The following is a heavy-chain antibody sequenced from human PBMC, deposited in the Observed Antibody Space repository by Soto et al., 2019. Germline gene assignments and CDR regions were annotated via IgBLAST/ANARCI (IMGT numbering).Heavy chain of an antibody. J-gene: IGHJ4*02. D-gene: IGHD4-17*01. Sequence: PGGSLRLSCAASGFTFSSYGMRWVRQAPGKGLEWVATTSYDGNDKYYADSVKGRFTISRDNSKNTLYLQMNSLRAEDTAVYYCAKGAHDYGDYFDSWGQGTLVTVSS. CDR1: GFTFSSYG. CDR2: TSYDGNDK. V-gene: IGHV3-30*18. CDR3: AKGAHDYGDYFDS.